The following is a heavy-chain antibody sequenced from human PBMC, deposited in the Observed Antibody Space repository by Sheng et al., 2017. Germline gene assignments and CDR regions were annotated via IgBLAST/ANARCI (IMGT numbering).Heavy chain of an antibody. J-gene: IGHJ4*02. Sequence: QVQLQQWGAGLLKPSETLSLTCAVYGGSFSGYYWSWIRQPPGKGLEWIGEINHSGSTNYNPSLKSRVTISVDTSKNQFSLKLSSVTAADTAVYYCARAEVIEGITGTTLPFGFDYWGQGTLVTVSS. CDR1: GGSFSGYY. CDR2: INHSGST. CDR3: ARAEVIEGITGTTLPFGFDY. V-gene: IGHV4-34*01. D-gene: IGHD1-7*01.